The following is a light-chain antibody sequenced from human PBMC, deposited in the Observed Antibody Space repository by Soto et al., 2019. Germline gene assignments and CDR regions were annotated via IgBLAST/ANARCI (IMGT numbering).Light chain of an antibody. CDR2: RNN. V-gene: IGLV1-47*01. J-gene: IGLJ2*01. CDR1: SSNIGSNY. Sequence: QSVLTQPPSASGTPGQRVTISCSGSSSNIGSNYGYWYQQLPGTAPKLLIYRNNQRPSGVPDRFSGSKSGTSAALAISGLRSEDEADYYCAAWDDSLSVVFGGGTQLTVL. CDR3: AAWDDSLSVV.